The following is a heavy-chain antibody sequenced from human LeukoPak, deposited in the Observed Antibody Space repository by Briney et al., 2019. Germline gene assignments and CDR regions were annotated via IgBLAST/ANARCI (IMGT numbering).Heavy chain of an antibody. D-gene: IGHD3-10*01. CDR2: IYSSGST. CDR3: AKHYMGSSYNRAVDY. Sequence: PSETLSLTCTVSGGSISSYYWNWIRLPPGKGLEWIGYIYSSGSTIYNPSLKSRVTISIDTSRNQFSLKLSSVTAADTAVYYCAKHYMGSSYNRAVDYWGQGTLVTVSS. V-gene: IGHV4-59*08. CDR1: GGSISSYY. J-gene: IGHJ4*02.